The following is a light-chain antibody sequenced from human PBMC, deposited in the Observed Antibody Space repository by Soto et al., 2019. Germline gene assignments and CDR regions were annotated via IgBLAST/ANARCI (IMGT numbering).Light chain of an antibody. CDR3: SSHGGNSPYV. J-gene: IGLJ1*01. Sequence: QSALTQPPSASGSPGQSVAISCTGTTSDIGGYDYVSWYQQHPGKAPKLMIYEVNKRPSGVPDRFSGSKSGNTASRTVSGLQAEDEADYYCSSHGGNSPYVFGTGTKLTVL. CDR2: EVN. CDR1: TSDIGGYDY. V-gene: IGLV2-8*01.